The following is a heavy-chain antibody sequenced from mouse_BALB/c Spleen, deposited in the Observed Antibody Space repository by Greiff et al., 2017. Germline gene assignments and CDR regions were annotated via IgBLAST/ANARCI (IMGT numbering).Heavy chain of an antibody. J-gene: IGHJ1*01. CDR2: ISSGGGNT. CDR3: ARSPYWYFDV. V-gene: IGHV5-9*03. Sequence: EVHLVESGGGLVKPGGSLKLSCAASGFTFSSYTMSWVRQTPEKRLEWVATISSGGGNTYYPDSVKGRFTISRDNAKNNLYLQMSSLRSEDTALYYCARSPYWYFDVWGAGTTVTVSS. CDR1: GFTFSSYT.